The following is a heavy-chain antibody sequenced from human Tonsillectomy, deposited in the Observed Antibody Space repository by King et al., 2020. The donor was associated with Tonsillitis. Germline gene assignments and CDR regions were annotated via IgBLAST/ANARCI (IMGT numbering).Heavy chain of an antibody. CDR2: ISTGSVSI. D-gene: IGHD1-1*01. V-gene: IGHV3-21*01. Sequence: VQLVESGGGLVKPGGSLRLSCAASGFIFSNQGINWVRQAPGKGLEWVSSISTGSVSIYYADSVKGRFTISRDNAKHLLYLQMDSLSAEDTALYYCTTVFNYNWSPWDVWGQGTTVTVSS. CDR3: TTVFNYNWSPWDV. J-gene: IGHJ6*02. CDR1: GFIFSNQG.